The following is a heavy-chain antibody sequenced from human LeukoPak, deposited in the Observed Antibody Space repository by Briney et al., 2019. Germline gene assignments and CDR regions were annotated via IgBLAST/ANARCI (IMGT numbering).Heavy chain of an antibody. Sequence: GGSLRLSCAASGFTFSSYAMSWVRQAPGRGLEWVSAISGSGGSTYYADSVKGRFTISRDNSKNTLYLQMNSLRAEDTAVYYCARASISIAAAVTFDYWGQGTLVTVSS. V-gene: IGHV3-23*01. J-gene: IGHJ4*02. CDR1: GFTFSSYA. D-gene: IGHD6-13*01. CDR2: ISGSGGST. CDR3: ARASISIAAAVTFDY.